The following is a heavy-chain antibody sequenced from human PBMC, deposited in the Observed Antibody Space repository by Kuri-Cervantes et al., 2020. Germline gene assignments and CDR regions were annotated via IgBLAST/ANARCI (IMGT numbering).Heavy chain of an antibody. CDR3: ARGPLPFGDQFGWFDP. V-gene: IGHV3-30*03. CDR1: GFTFTNHG. D-gene: IGHD3-10*01. J-gene: IGHJ5*02. Sequence: GESLKISCAASGFTFTNHGMHWVRQAPGKGLEWVAFISYDGRNKEYAESVKGRFTISRDNSKNTLYVQMNSLGVEDTAAYYRARGPLPFGDQFGWFDPGGQGTLVTVSS. CDR2: ISYDGRNK.